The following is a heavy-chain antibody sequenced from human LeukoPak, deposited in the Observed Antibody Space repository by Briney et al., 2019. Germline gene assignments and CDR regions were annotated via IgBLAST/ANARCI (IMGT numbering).Heavy chain of an antibody. CDR1: GGTFSSYA. J-gene: IGHJ3*02. CDR3: ARVTYHHYPVQAFDI. CDR2: IIPIFGTA. D-gene: IGHD1-14*01. V-gene: IGHV1-69*05. Sequence: SVKVSCKASGGTFSSYAISWVRQAPGQGLEWMGGIIPIFGTANYAQKFQGRVTITTDGSTSTAYMELSSLRSEDTAVYYCARVTYHHYPVQAFDIWGQGTMVTVSS.